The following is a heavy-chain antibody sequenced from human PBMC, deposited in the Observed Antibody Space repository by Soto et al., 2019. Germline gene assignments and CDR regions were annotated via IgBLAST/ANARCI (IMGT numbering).Heavy chain of an antibody. J-gene: IGHJ5*02. V-gene: IGHV3-23*01. D-gene: IGHD3-10*01. CDR2: ISGSGGST. CDR1: GFTFSSYA. CDR3: AKDPMVRGVLSLPSNWFDP. Sequence: GGSLRLSCAASGFTFSSYAMSWVRQAPGKWLEWVSAISGSGGSTYYADSVKGRFTISRDNSKNTLYLQMNSLRAEDTAVYYCAKDPMVRGVLSLPSNWFDPWGQGXLVTVYS.